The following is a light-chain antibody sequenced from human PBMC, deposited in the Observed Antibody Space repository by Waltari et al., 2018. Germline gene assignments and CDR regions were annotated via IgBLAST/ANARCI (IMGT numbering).Light chain of an antibody. CDR1: SSDVGGFDY. J-gene: IGLJ1*01. V-gene: IGLV2-8*01. CDR2: DVT. CDR3: CSYSGTNSNYV. Sequence: QSALPQPPSASGSPGQSVTISCTGTSSDVGGFDYVSWYQQHPGKAPKLIIYDVTKRPSGVPDRFSGSKSANTASLTVSGLLAEDEADYYCCSYSGTNSNYVFGTGTKVTVL.